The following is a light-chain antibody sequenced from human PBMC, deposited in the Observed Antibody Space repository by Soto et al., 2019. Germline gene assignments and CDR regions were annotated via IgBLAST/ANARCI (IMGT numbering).Light chain of an antibody. J-gene: IGKJ2*01. CDR1: QSISSN. CDR2: GAS. CDR3: QQYYNWPYT. Sequence: EIVMTQSPATLSVSPGERATLSCRASQSISSNLAWYQQKPVQDPRLLIYGASTSATGIPARFSGSGSGTAFTLTISSLQSEDFVVSYCQQYYNWPYTFGQGTKVEIK. V-gene: IGKV3D-15*01.